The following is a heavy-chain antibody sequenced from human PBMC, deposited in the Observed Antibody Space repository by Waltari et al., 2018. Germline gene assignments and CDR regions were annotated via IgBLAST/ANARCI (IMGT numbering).Heavy chain of an antibody. CDR2: IIPIFGTA. V-gene: IGHV1-69*01. D-gene: IGHD3-22*01. CDR1: GGTFSSYA. Sequence: QVQLVQSGAEVKKPGSSVKVSCKASGGTFSSYAISWVRQAPGQGLEWMGGIIPIFGTANYAHNVQGSVPITEDESTSTAYMELSSLRSEDTAVYYCARAGGSSGYTFPGTDYWGQGTLVTVSS. J-gene: IGHJ4*02. CDR3: ARAGGSSGYTFPGTDY.